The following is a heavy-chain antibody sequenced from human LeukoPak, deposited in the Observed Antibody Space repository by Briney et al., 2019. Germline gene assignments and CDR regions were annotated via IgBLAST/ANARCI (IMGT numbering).Heavy chain of an antibody. V-gene: IGHV3-7*01. CDR1: GFTFSDYY. J-gene: IGHJ4*02. D-gene: IGHD6-6*01. CDR2: IKADGGEK. Sequence: GGSLRLSCAVSGFTFSDYYMNWIRQTPGKGLEWVAKIKADGGEKDHVASVKGRFTISRDNAKNSLYLQMNSLRVEDTAVYYCARGGAARPDFWGQGTLVTVSS. CDR3: ARGGAARPDF.